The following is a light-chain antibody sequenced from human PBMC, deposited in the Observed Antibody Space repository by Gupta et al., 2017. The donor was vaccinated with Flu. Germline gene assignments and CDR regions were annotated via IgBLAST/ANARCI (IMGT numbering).Light chain of an antibody. V-gene: IGKV1-5*03. Sequence: DIQITQSPSTLSASVGDRVTITCRASQSIDNWLAWYQQKPGKAPNLLIYRASSLESGVPSRFSGSGSGTEFTLTINSLQPDDFATYYCQQYDRLWMFGQGTKVEIK. CDR1: QSIDNW. CDR3: QQYDRLWM. J-gene: IGKJ1*01. CDR2: RAS.